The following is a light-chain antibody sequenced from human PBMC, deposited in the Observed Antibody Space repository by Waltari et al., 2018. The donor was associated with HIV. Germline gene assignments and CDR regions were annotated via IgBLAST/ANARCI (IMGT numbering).Light chain of an antibody. CDR1: SSDGGGYNY. CDR2: AVS. CDR3: SSYTSSRSYV. Sequence: QSALTHPASVSGSPGPSIPHSCTGTSSDGGGYNYVSWYQQHPGKSPKLMIYAVSNRPSGVSNRFSGSKSGNTASLTISGLQAEDEADYYCSSYTSSRSYVFGTGTKVTVL. V-gene: IGLV2-14*03. J-gene: IGLJ1*01.